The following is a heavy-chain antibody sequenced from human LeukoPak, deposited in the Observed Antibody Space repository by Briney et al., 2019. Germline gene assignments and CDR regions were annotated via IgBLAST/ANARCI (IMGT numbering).Heavy chain of an antibody. CDR2: IRHDGSKK. D-gene: IGHD1-26*01. CDR3: ARGSGSYYGFFDY. CDR1: GFTFSSYG. Sequence: QSGGSLRLSCGASGFTFSSYGMHWVRQGPGKGLEWVAFIRHDGSKKYHADSVKGRFTISRDNSKNTLYLQMNSLRAEDTAVYYCARGSGSYYGFFDYWGQGTLVTVSS. V-gene: IGHV3-30*02. J-gene: IGHJ4*02.